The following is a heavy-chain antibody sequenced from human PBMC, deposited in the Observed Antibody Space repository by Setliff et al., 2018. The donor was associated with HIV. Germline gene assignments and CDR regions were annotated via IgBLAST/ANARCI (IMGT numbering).Heavy chain of an antibody. CDR2: IKHGGRA. Sequence: PSETMSLTCAVYGGSFSGFYWTWIRQPPGKGLEWIGEIKHGGRANYNPSLKSRVTISVDGSTNQLSLKLGSVTSSDASVYYCARGAYCGGASCSLTRFDPWGQGTLFTVSS. J-gene: IGHJ5*02. CDR1: GGSFSGFY. V-gene: IGHV4-34*01. CDR3: ARGAYCGGASCSLTRFDP. D-gene: IGHD2-15*01.